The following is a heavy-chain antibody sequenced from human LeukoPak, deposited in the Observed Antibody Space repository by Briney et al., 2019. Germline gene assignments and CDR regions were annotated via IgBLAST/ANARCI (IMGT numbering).Heavy chain of an antibody. D-gene: IGHD3-10*01. V-gene: IGHV3-64*01. CDR1: GFTFSSYA. CDR2: ISSNGGST. CDR3: ARGSGSCYNPTHLFY. Sequence: GGSLRLSCAASGFTFSSYAMHWVRQAPGKGLEYVSAISSNGGSTYYANSVKGRFTISRDNSKNTLYLQMGSLRAEDMAVYYCARGSGSCYNPTHLFYWGQGTLVTVSS. J-gene: IGHJ4*02.